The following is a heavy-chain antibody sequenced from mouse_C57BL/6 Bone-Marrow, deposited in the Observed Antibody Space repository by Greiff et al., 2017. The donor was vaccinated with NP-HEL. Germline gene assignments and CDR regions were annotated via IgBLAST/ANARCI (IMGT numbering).Heavy chain of an antibody. V-gene: IGHV1-53*01. CDR3: ARYYGSSSYWYFDV. CDR1: GYTFTSYW. D-gene: IGHD1-1*01. J-gene: IGHJ1*03. Sequence: VQLQQSGTELVKPGASVKLSCKASGYTFTSYWMHWVKQRPGQGLEWIGNITPSNGGTNYNEKFKSKATLTVDKSSSTAYMQLSSLTSEDSAVYYGARYYGSSSYWYFDVWGTGTTVTVSS. CDR2: ITPSNGGT.